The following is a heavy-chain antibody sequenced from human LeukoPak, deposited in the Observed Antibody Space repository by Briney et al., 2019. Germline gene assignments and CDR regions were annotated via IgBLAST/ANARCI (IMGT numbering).Heavy chain of an antibody. CDR1: GDSVSSNSAA. V-gene: IGHV6-1*01. D-gene: IGHD3-22*01. CDR2: TYYRSKWYN. CDR3: ARTWKYYDSSGYSSDDAFDI. J-gene: IGHJ3*02. Sequence: SQTLSLTCAISGDSVSSNSAAWNWIRQSPSRGLEWLGRTYYRSKWYNDYAVSVKSRTTINPDTSKNQFSLQLNSVTPEDTAVYYCARTWKYYDSSGYSSDDAFDIWGLGTMVTVSS.